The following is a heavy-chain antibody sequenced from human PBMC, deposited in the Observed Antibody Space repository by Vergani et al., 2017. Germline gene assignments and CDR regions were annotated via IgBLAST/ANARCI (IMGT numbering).Heavy chain of an antibody. V-gene: IGHV3-73*01. D-gene: IGHD3-10*01. Sequence: EVKRLEEGGGLEQPGGSLRLSCAASGFVFSESPIHWVRQVPGKGLEWLGHIRRRSEHYATAYGPSLIGRATISRDDSTNTAYLQLSSLGTDDTAIYFCSAQTQSCHDYWGQGTLVAVSS. CDR2: IRRRSEHYAT. J-gene: IGHJ4*02. CDR1: GFVFSESP. CDR3: SAQTQSCHDY.